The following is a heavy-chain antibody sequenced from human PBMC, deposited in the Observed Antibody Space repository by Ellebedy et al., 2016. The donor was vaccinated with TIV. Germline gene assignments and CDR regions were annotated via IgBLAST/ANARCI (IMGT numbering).Heavy chain of an antibody. CDR1: GGTFSSYA. V-gene: IGHV1-18*01. Sequence: ASVKVSCXASGGTFSSYAISWVRQAPGQGLEWMGWISTYNGNTNYAQKLQGRVTMTTDTSTTTAYMELRSLRSDDTAVYYCARETTQLLWFGSGFDYWGQGTLVTVSS. CDR3: ARETTQLLWFGSGFDY. J-gene: IGHJ4*02. CDR2: ISTYNGNT. D-gene: IGHD3-10*01.